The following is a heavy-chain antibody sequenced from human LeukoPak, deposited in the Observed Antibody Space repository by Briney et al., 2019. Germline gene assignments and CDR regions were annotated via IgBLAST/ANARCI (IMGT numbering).Heavy chain of an antibody. CDR3: TRPNGDYWYFDL. J-gene: IGHJ2*01. D-gene: IGHD4-17*01. CDR1: GFTFSGSA. V-gene: IGHV3-73*01. Sequence: GGSLRLSCAASGFTFSGSAMHWVRQASGKGLEWVGRIRSKANSYATAYVASVKGRFTISRDDSKNTAYLQMNSLKTEDTAVYYCTRPNGDYWYFDLWGRGTLVTVSS. CDR2: IRSKANSYAT.